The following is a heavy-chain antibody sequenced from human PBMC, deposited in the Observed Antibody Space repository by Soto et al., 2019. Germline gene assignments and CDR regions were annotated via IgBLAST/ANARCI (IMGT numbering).Heavy chain of an antibody. CDR1: GGTFSSHA. CDR3: ARASGRGWYNWFDP. J-gene: IGHJ5*02. V-gene: IGHV1-69*06. D-gene: IGHD6-19*01. CDR2: IIPVTDTP. Sequence: QVQLVQSGPEVKKPGSSVKVSCKVSGGTFSSHAINWLRQAPGQGLEWMGVIIPVTDTPNNAEKFQGRVTITADKSTTTVYMELSSLTFDDTAVYYCARASGRGWYNWFDPWGQGTLVTVSS.